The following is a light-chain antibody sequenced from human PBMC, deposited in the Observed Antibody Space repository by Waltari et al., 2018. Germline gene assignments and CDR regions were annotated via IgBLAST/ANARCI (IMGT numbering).Light chain of an antibody. Sequence: QSALTQPRSVSGSPGQSVTISCTGTSSDVGGYNYVSWYQPHPGKAPKLMIYDVSNRPSGVPDRFSGSKSGNTASLTISGLQAEDEADYYCCSYAGSYTGDVFGTGTKVTVL. CDR2: DVS. J-gene: IGLJ1*01. V-gene: IGLV2-11*01. CDR1: SSDVGGYNY. CDR3: CSYAGSYTGDV.